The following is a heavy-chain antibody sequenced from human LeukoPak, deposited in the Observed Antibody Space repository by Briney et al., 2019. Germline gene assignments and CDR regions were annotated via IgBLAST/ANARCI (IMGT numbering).Heavy chain of an antibody. J-gene: IGHJ4*02. CDR1: GFTFSTYW. D-gene: IGHD5-24*01. Sequence: GGSLRLSCSASGFTFSTYWMSWVRQAPGKGLEWVANMRRDGNEIYYLDSVRGRFTISRDNTKNSLYLQMNSLRAEDTAIYYCTRVGYIDEGIDYWGQGTLVTVSS. CDR3: TRVGYIDEGIDY. V-gene: IGHV3-7*04. CDR2: MRRDGNEI.